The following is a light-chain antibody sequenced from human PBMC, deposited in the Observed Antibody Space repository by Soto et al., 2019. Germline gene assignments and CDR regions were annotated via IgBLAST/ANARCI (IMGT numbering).Light chain of an antibody. CDR2: GAS. J-gene: IGKJ1*01. CDR3: QQHHYYPCT. Sequence: EIVMTQSPATLSVSPGERATLSCRASHSVTSHLAWYQQKPGQAPRLLIYGASTRATGIPARFSGSGSGTEYTIIISSLLSEDFSVYYCQQHHYYPCTFGQGTKVEIK. V-gene: IGKV3-15*01. CDR1: HSVTSH.